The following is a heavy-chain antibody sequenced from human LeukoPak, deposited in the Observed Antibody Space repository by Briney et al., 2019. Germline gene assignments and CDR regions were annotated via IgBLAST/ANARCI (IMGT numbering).Heavy chain of an antibody. V-gene: IGHV4-59*08. CDR1: AGSIRNYY. CDR3: ARRWGGYDYYAAFDP. D-gene: IGHD5-12*01. Sequence: SETLSLTCTVSAGSIRNYYWSWFRQPPGKELEWIGTIYYSGSPNYNPSLKSRVTISVDTSKNQFSLKLSSVTAADTAVYYCARRWGGYDYYAAFDPWGQGTLVTVSS. CDR2: IYYSGSP. J-gene: IGHJ5*02.